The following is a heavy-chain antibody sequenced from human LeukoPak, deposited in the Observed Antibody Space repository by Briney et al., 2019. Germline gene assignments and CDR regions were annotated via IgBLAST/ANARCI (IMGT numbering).Heavy chain of an antibody. D-gene: IGHD2-2*01. V-gene: IGHV3-48*03. CDR3: ARARGVITAAEDNWFDP. CDR1: GFTFSSYE. CDR2: ISSSGSTI. Sequence: GGSLRLSCAASGFTFSSYEMNWVRQAPGKGLEWVSYISSSGSTIYYADSVKGRFTISRDNAKNTLYLQMNSLRAEDTAVYYCARARGVITAAEDNWFDPWGQGTLVTVSS. J-gene: IGHJ5*02.